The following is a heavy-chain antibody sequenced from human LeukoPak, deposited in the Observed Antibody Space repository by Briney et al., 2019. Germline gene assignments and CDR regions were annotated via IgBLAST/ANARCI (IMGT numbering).Heavy chain of an antibody. CDR2: IYYSGST. CDR1: GGSISSYY. Sequence: PSETLSLTCTVSGGSISSYYWSWIRQPPGKGLEWIGYIYYSGSTNYNPSLKSRVTISVDTSKNQFSLKLSSVTAADTAVCYCARENSSSDRYYYYYGMDVWGQGTTVTVSS. J-gene: IGHJ6*02. CDR3: ARENSSSDRYYYYYGMDV. V-gene: IGHV4-59*01. D-gene: IGHD6-6*01.